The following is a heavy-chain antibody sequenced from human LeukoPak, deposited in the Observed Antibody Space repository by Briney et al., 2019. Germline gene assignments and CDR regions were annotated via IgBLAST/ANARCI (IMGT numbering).Heavy chain of an antibody. D-gene: IGHD5-18*01. J-gene: IGHJ4*02. CDR3: AKKYSYGLFDY. Sequence: GGSLRLSCAASGFTFSSYAMSWVRQAPGEGLEWVSGIGGSGGTTFYADSVKGRFTISRDNSKNTLYLQMNSLRAEDTAVYYCAKKYSYGLFDYWGQGTLVTVSS. CDR1: GFTFSSYA. CDR2: IGGSGGTT. V-gene: IGHV3-23*01.